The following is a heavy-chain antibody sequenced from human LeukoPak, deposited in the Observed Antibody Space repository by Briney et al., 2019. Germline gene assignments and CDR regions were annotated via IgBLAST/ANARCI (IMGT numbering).Heavy chain of an antibody. Sequence: SVKVSCKASGGTFSSYAISWVRQAPGQGLEWMGGIIPIFGTANYAQKFQGRVTITADESTSTAYMELSSLRSEDTAVYYCATDFWSGYSNAFDIWGQGTMVTVSS. J-gene: IGHJ3*02. CDR2: IIPIFGTA. D-gene: IGHD3-3*01. V-gene: IGHV1-69*01. CDR3: ATDFWSGYSNAFDI. CDR1: GGTFSSYA.